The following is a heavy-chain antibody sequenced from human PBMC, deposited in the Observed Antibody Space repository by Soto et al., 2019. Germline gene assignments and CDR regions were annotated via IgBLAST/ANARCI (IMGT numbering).Heavy chain of an antibody. CDR3: EREFAPGIPNYDY. CDR2: ISYDGSNT. Sequence: GGSLRLSCAASGFTFSSYGMHWVRQAPGKGLEWVAVISYDGSNTYYADSVKGRFTISRDNSKNTLYLQMDSLRAEDTAVYYCEREFAPGIPNYDYWGLGPLVTVPS. V-gene: IGHV3-30*03. D-gene: IGHD3-10*01. J-gene: IGHJ4*02. CDR1: GFTFSSYG.